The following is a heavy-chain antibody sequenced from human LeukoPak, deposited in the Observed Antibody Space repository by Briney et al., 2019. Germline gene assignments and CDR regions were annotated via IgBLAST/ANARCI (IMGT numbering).Heavy chain of an antibody. D-gene: IGHD3-10*01. CDR1: RGTFSSYA. V-gene: IGHV1-69*13. Sequence: SVKVSCKASRGTFSSYAISWVRQAPGQGLEWMGGIIPIFGTANYAQKFQGRVTITADESTSTAYMELSSLRSEDTAVYYCARDYGSGNNYYYYMDVWGKGTTVTVSS. CDR2: IIPIFGTA. J-gene: IGHJ6*03. CDR3: ARDYGSGNNYYYYMDV.